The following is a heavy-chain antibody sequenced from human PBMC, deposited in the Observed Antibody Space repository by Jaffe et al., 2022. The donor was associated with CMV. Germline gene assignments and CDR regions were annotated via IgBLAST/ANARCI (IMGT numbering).Heavy chain of an antibody. Sequence: QITLKESGPTLVKPTQTLTLTCTFSGFSLSTSGVGVGWIRQPPGKALEWLALIYWNDDKRYSPSLKSRLTITKDTSKNQVVLTMTNMDPVDTATYYCAHDGGQQLVGAFDIWGQGTMVTVSS. CDR1: GFSLSTSGVG. CDR3: AHDGGQQLVGAFDI. CDR2: IYWNDDK. V-gene: IGHV2-5*01. J-gene: IGHJ3*02. D-gene: IGHD6-13*01.